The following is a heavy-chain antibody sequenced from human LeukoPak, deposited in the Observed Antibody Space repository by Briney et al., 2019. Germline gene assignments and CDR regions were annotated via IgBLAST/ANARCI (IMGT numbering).Heavy chain of an antibody. CDR1: GFTFSSYD. D-gene: IGHD4-17*01. V-gene: IGHV3-30*04. Sequence: GGSQRLSCAASGFTFSSYDMHWVRQAPGKGLEWVAVISYDGSNKYYADSVKGRFTISRDNSKNTLYLQMNSLRAEDTAVYYCARGSDYVFVRRYWFDPWGQGTLVTVSS. CDR3: ARGSDYVFVRRYWFDP. CDR2: ISYDGSNK. J-gene: IGHJ5*02.